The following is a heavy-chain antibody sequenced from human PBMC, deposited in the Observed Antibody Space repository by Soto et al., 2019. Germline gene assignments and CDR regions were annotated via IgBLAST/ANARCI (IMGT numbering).Heavy chain of an antibody. CDR3: ARRWGGVFDI. D-gene: IGHD3-16*01. CDR2: IYYSGST. J-gene: IGHJ3*02. Sequence: SENLSLTCTVSGGSISSYYWSWIRQPPGKGLEWIGYIYYSGSTNYNPSLKSRVTISVDTSKNQFSLKLSSVTAADTAVYYCARRWGGVFDIRGQGTMVTVSS. CDR1: GGSISSYY. V-gene: IGHV4-59*08.